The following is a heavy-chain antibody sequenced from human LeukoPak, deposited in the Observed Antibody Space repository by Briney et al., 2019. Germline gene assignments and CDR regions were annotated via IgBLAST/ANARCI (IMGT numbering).Heavy chain of an antibody. CDR1: GFTFSSYW. J-gene: IGHJ4*02. V-gene: IGHV3-74*01. D-gene: IGHD5-12*01. CDR3: ARSRDIVATIIVYSYGFDY. CDR2: INSDGSST. Sequence: GGSLRLSCAASGFTFSSYWMHWVRQAPGKGLVWVSRINSDGSSTSYADSVKGRFTISRDNAKNTLYLQMNSLRAEDTAVYYCARSRDIVATIIVYSYGFDYWGQGTLVTVSS.